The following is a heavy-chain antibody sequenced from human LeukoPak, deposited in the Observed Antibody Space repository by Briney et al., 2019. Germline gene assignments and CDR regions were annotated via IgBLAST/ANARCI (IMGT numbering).Heavy chain of an antibody. CDR2: INSRGTTA. CDR1: GFFFSSYS. Sequence: GGSLRLSCAASGFFFSSYSMHWVRQTPGKGPEYVAAINSRGTTAHYGGSVQGRFIVSRDNSNYTLYLQMGGLRPDDTGVYFCARKGSAGWDDYWGRGTLVIVSS. CDR3: ARKGSAGWDDY. D-gene: IGHD1-1*01. J-gene: IGHJ4*02. V-gene: IGHV3-64*02.